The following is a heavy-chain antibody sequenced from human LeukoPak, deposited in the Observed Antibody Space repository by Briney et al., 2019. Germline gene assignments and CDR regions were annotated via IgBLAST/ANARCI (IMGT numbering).Heavy chain of an antibody. Sequence: GGSLRLSCAASGFTFSSYAMSWVRQAPGKGLEWVSAISGSGGSTYCADSVKGRFTISRDNSKNTLYLQMNSLRAEDTAVYYCAKITMVRGVFDYWGQGTLVTVSS. J-gene: IGHJ4*02. CDR3: AKITMVRGVFDY. CDR2: ISGSGGST. CDR1: GFTFSSYA. D-gene: IGHD3-10*01. V-gene: IGHV3-23*01.